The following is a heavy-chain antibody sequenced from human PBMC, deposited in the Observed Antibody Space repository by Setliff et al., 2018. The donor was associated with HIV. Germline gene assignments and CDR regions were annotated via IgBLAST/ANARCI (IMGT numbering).Heavy chain of an antibody. Sequence: SVKVSCKASGGTFINYGMSWVRQAPGQGLEWMGGIIPISGTANYAQKFQGRVTITTDESTSTAYMELSGLRSEDTAVYYCARDFGGYCSSMSCPGLFDPWGQGTLVTVSS. CDR1: GGTFINYG. CDR2: IIPISGTA. CDR3: ARDFGGYCSSMSCPGLFDP. J-gene: IGHJ5*02. D-gene: IGHD2-2*01. V-gene: IGHV1-69*05.